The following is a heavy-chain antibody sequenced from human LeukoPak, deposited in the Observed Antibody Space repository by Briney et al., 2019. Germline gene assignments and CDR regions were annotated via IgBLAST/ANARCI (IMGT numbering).Heavy chain of an antibody. Sequence: ASVKVSCKASGYTFTSYGISWVRQAPGQGLEWMGWISAYNGNTNYAQELQGRVTMTTDTSTSTAYMELRSLRSDDTAVYYCARDSGPLGYCSSTSCYIDPWGQGTLVTVSS. J-gene: IGHJ5*02. CDR1: GYTFTSYG. CDR2: ISAYNGNT. D-gene: IGHD2-2*01. CDR3: ARDSGPLGYCSSTSCYIDP. V-gene: IGHV1-18*01.